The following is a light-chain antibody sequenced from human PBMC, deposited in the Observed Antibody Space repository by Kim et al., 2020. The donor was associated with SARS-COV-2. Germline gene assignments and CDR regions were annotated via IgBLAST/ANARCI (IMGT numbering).Light chain of an antibody. V-gene: IGLV1-47*01. CDR3: AAWDDSLSGLV. CDR1: SSNIGSNY. J-gene: IGLJ3*02. Sequence: GQGVTISCSGSSSNIGSNYVYWYQQLPGTAPKLLIYANNQRPSGVPDRFSGSKSGTSVSLAISGLRSEDEADYYCAAWDDSLSGLVLGGGTQLTVL. CDR2: ANN.